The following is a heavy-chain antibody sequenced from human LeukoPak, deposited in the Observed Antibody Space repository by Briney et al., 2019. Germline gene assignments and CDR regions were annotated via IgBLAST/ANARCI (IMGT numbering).Heavy chain of an antibody. D-gene: IGHD1-20*01. V-gene: IGHV3-15*07. CDR1: GFTFANAW. CDR2: IKSKADGETI. CDR3: STLTSRGLSDS. J-gene: IGHJ4*02. Sequence: GGSLRLSCAASGFTFANAWMNWVRQAPGKGLEWVGRIKSKADGETIDYAAPVKGRFTFSRDDSKNMLYLQMNSLKSEDTAVYYCSTLTSRGLSDSWGQGTLVTVSS.